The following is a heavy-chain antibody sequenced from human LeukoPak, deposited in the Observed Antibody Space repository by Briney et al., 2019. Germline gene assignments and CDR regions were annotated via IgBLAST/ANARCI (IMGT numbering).Heavy chain of an antibody. CDR1: GFTFGNHA. CDR3: AKDRGPYVGIANNWFDP. J-gene: IGHJ5*02. V-gene: IGHV3-23*01. Sequence: GGSLRLSCAVSGFTFGNHAMTWVRQAPGKGLESVSSGSTDGTPYYADSVKGRFTISRDNSKNTLYLQMNSLRADDTAVYYCAKDRGPYVGIANNWFDPWGQGTPVIVST. CDR2: GSTDGTP. D-gene: IGHD3-16*01.